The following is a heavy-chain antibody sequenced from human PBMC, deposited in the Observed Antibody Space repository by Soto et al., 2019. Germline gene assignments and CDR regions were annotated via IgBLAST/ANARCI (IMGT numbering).Heavy chain of an antibody. V-gene: IGHV3-15*01. J-gene: IGHJ5*02. CDR1: GFTFSNAW. D-gene: IGHD3-9*01. CDR2: IKSKTDGGTT. Sequence: TGGSLRLSCAASGFTFSNAWMSWVRQAPGKGLEWVGRIKSKTDGGTTDYAAPVKGRFTISREDSKNTLYLQMNSLKTEDTAVYYCTTDGPFYDILTGYYGGPTHGTKRFDPWYQDTLVTVFS. CDR3: TTDGPFYDILTGYYGGPTHGTKRFDP.